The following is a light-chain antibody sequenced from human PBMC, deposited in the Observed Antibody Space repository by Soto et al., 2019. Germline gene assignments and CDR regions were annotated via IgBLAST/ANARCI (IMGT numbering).Light chain of an antibody. CDR1: QSVRSSY. Sequence: MLLMQEPCALPLSKGERATLSSRASQSVRSSYLAWYQQKPGQPPRLLIYGASTRATGIPARFSGSGSGTEFTLTISSLQSEDFAVYYCQQYNNWPRTFCQGSNVDI. V-gene: IGKV3-15*01. CDR2: GAS. CDR3: QQYNNWPRT. J-gene: IGKJ1*01.